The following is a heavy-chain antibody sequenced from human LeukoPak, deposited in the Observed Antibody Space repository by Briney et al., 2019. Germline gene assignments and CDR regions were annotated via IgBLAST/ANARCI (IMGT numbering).Heavy chain of an antibody. Sequence: GGSLRLSCAASGFTFSNYAMSWVRQAPGKGLEWVSGISGSGGNTYYADSVKGRFTISRDNSKNTLYLQMNSLRAEDTDVYYCAKGIYSDSSGYLNYWGQGTLVTVSS. CDR2: ISGSGGNT. V-gene: IGHV3-23*01. CDR1: GFTFSNYA. J-gene: IGHJ4*02. CDR3: AKGIYSDSSGYLNY. D-gene: IGHD3-22*01.